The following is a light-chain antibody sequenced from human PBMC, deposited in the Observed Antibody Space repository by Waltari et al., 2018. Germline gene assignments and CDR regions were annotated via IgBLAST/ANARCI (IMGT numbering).Light chain of an antibody. J-gene: IGLJ3*02. V-gene: IGLV4-69*01. CDR2: VNSDGSH. CDR3: QTGGHGTWV. CDR1: SGHSNNV. Sequence: QLVLTQSPSASASLGASVKLTCTLSSGHSNNVIAWLQQRPEKGPRYLMKVNSDGSHNKGDGIPDRVSGCSSGAGRYLTISSLQSEDEADYFCQTGGHGTWVFGGGTKLTVL.